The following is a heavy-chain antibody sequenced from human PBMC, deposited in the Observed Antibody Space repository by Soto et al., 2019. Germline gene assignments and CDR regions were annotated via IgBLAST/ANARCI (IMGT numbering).Heavy chain of an antibody. CDR1: GGTMNIYY. J-gene: IGHJ5*02. V-gene: IGHV4-4*07. CDR3: ARGQRFSDWFDP. D-gene: IGHD3-3*01. Sequence: SETLSLTCTVSGGTMNIYYWTWIRQPAGKGLEWIGRIYSSGSTKYNPSLQSRVTMSLDTSKNQFSLRLTSVTAADTAVYYCARGQRFSDWFDPWGQGTLVTVSS. CDR2: IYSSGST.